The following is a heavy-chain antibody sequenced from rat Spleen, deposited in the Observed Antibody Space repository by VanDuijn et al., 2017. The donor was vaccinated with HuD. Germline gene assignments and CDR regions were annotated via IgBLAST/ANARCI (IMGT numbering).Heavy chain of an antibody. V-gene: IGHV2-43*01. CDR2: IWTGGST. CDR1: GFSLTNFH. CDR3: FRGANYPGITLDY. Sequence: QVQLKESGPGLVQPSQTLSLTCTVSGFSLTNFHVSWVRQPPGKGLELMGIIWTGGSTAYNSLLKSRLSISRNTSKSQVFVKMNSLRTDDTATYYCFRGANYPGITLDYWGQGVMVTVSS. D-gene: IGHD1-4*01. J-gene: IGHJ2*01.